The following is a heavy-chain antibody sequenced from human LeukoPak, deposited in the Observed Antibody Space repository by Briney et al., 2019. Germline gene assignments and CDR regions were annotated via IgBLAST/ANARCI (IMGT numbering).Heavy chain of an antibody. CDR1: GFTFSNYA. D-gene: IGHD5-18*01. CDR2: MSGSGAST. V-gene: IGHV3-23*01. J-gene: IGHJ4*02. CDR3: AKDDTAMARHY. Sequence: SGGSLRLSCAASGFTFSNYAMNWVRQAPGKGLEWVAVMSGSGASTHYADSVKGRFTISRDNSKNTLYLQMNSLRAEDTAVYYCAKDDTAMARHYWGQGTLVTVSS.